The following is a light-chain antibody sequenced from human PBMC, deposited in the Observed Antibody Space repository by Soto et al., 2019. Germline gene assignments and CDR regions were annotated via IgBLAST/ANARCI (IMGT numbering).Light chain of an antibody. CDR2: EVS. CDR3: SSYTSSSTLWV. J-gene: IGLJ3*02. CDR1: SSDVGGYND. Sequence: QSALTQPASVSGSPGQSITISCTGTSSDVGGYNDVSWYQQHPGKAPKLMIYEVSNRPSGVSNRFSGSKSGNTASLTISGLQAEDEADYYCSSYTSSSTLWVFGGGTQLTVL. V-gene: IGLV2-14*01.